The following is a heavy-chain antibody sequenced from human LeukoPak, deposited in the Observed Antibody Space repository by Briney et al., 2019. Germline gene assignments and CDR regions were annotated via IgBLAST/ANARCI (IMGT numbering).Heavy chain of an antibody. CDR1: GYSFTSYW. CDR3: ARVRPLSPSYYYYYGMDV. Sequence: GESLKISCKGSGYSFTSYWIGWVRQMPGKGLEWMGIIYPGDSDTRYSPSFQGQVTISADKSISTAYLQWSSLKASDTAMYYCARVRPLSPSYYYYYGMDVWGQGTTVTVSS. J-gene: IGHJ6*02. D-gene: IGHD3-10*01. V-gene: IGHV5-51*01. CDR2: IYPGDSDT.